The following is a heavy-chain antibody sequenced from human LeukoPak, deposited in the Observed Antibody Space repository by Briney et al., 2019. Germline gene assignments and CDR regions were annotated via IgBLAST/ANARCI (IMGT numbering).Heavy chain of an antibody. CDR2: IYYSGST. D-gene: IGHD3-9*01. CDR3: ASADYDMAFDI. V-gene: IGHV4-31*03. J-gene: IGHJ3*02. Sequence: PSQTMSLTCTVSGGSISSGGYYWSWIRQHPGKGLEWIGYIYYSGSTDYNPSLKSRFTMSVDTSKNQFSLKLSSVTAADTAVYYCASADYDMAFDIWGQGTMVTVSS. CDR1: GGSISSGGYY.